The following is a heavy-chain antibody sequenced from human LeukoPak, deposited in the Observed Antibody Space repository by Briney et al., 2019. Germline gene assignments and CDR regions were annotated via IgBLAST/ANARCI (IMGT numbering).Heavy chain of an antibody. Sequence: ASVKASCKASGYTFTSYYIHWVRQAPGQGLEWMGIINPSGGSTTYAPKFQGRVTMTRDTSTSTVYMELSSLRSEDTAVYYCARDGLPHYYDSSKAGDYFDYWGQGTLVTVSS. D-gene: IGHD3-22*01. CDR3: ARDGLPHYYDSSKAGDYFDY. CDR1: GYTFTSYY. J-gene: IGHJ4*02. CDR2: INPSGGST. V-gene: IGHV1-46*01.